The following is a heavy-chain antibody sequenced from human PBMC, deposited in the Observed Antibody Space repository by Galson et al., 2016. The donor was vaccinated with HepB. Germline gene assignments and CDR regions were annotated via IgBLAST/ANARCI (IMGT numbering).Heavy chain of an antibody. V-gene: IGHV4-59*08. D-gene: IGHD3-10*01. CDR1: GASISSDY. CDR3: ARHYFGSGSYRFDP. CDR2: IHDSGST. Sequence: SETLSLTCTVSGASISSDYWSWIRQSPEKGLEWIGYIHDSGSTKHNPSLRGRVIISVDTSNNQLSLKLRSVTAADTAAYYCARHYFGSGSYRFDPWGQGTVVTVSS. J-gene: IGHJ5*02.